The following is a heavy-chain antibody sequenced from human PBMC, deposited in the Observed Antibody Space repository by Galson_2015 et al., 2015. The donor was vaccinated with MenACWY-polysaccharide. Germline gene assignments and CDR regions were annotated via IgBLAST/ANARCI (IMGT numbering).Heavy chain of an antibody. CDR2: ISATCGST. Sequence: SPRLSSAAAGFTFSNYAVSWVRQAPGKGLEWVSAISATCGSTYHADSAKGRFTISLDTAKKSLYLLMDGLRADDTAVYYYATRSAPVDSHAFDSWGQGTMVIVSS. CDR1: GFTFSNYA. J-gene: IGHJ3*01. CDR3: ATRSAPVDSHAFDS. D-gene: IGHD2-15*01. V-gene: IGHV3-23*01.